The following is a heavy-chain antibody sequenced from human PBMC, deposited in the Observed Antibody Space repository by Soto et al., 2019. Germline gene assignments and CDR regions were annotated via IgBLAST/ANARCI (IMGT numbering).Heavy chain of an antibody. V-gene: IGHV1-18*04. CDR3: ARDGERDTGLNFYYYLHGMDA. D-gene: IGHD1-1*01. CDR1: GYTFPTYG. CDR2: ISPYNGTT. J-gene: IGHJ6*02. Sequence: GASVKVSCKASGYTFPTYGISWVRQAPGQGLEWMGWISPYNGTTKYAEKFQGEMTMTTDTATSTAYMDLRSLRSDDTAVYYCARDGERDTGLNFYYYLHGMDAWGQGTRVTVS.